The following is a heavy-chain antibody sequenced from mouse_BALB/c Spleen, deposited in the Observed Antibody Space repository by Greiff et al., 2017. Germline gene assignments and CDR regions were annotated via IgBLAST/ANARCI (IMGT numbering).Heavy chain of an antibody. CDR3: AREGVWFAY. CDR1: GFTFSSYG. CDR2: INSNGGST. J-gene: IGHJ3*01. Sequence: EVQVVESGGGLVKPGGSLKLSCAASGFTFSSYGMSWVRQTPDKRLELVATINSNGGSTYYPDSVKGRFTISRDNAKNTLYLQMSSLKSEDTAMYYCAREGVWFAYWGQGTLVTVSA. V-gene: IGHV5-6-3*01.